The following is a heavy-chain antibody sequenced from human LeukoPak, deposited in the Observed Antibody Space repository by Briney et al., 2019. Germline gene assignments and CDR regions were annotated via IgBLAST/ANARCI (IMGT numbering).Heavy chain of an antibody. D-gene: IGHD2-21*02. Sequence: PSETLSLTCAVSGYSISSGYYWGWIRQPPGKGLEWIGSIYHSGSTYYNPSLKSRVTISVDTSKNQFSLELRSVTAADTAIYYCARNMTAISRLDVFDIWGPGTMVTVS. CDR1: GYSISSGYY. V-gene: IGHV4-38-2*01. J-gene: IGHJ3*02. CDR3: ARNMTAISRLDVFDI. CDR2: IYHSGST.